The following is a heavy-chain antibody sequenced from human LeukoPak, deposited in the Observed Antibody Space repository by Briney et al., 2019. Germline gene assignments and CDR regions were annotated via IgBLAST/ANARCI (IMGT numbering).Heavy chain of an antibody. V-gene: IGHV4-38-2*02. J-gene: IGHJ4*02. CDR1: GYSITSGYY. CDR3: ARERVSAVAGFDY. Sequence: PSETLSLTCTVSGYSITSGYYWAWVRQPPGKGLEWIGSIYHSGSTYYNPSLKSRVTISVDRSKNQFSLKLSSVTAADTAVYYCARERVSAVAGFDYWGQGTLVTVSS. CDR2: IYHSGST. D-gene: IGHD6-19*01.